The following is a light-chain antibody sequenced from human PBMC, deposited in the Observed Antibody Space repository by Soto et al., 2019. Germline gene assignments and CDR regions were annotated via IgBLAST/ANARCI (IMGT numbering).Light chain of an antibody. CDR3: HQANSLPHT. CDR1: QGISSW. J-gene: IGKJ4*01. CDR2: APS. V-gene: IGKV1D-12*01. Sequence: DFQMTQSPSSVSASVGDRVTITCRASQGISSWLAWDQQNPGKAPKLLISAPSSLQSGVPSRFSASGSGADFTLTISSLHPEDFATYYGHQANSLPHTFGGGTKVVIK.